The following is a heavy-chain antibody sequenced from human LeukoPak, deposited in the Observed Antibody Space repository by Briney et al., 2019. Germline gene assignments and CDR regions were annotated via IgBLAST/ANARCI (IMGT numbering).Heavy chain of an antibody. CDR1: GFIFSSYN. CDR3: ASTIVTTVYPPGWYFDL. D-gene: IGHD4-17*01. J-gene: IGHJ2*01. Sequence: GGSLRLSCTASGFIFSSYNMNWVRQAPGKGLEWVSSISSRSRDVYYADSVKGRFTISRDNTKSSLFLQMDSLRAEDTAVYYCASTIVTTVYPPGWYFDLWGRGTQVTVSS. V-gene: IGHV3-21*06. CDR2: ISSRSRDV.